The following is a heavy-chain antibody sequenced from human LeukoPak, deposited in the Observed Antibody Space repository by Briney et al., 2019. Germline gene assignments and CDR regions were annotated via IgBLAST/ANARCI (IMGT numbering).Heavy chain of an antibody. CDR1: GYTFSGYY. Sequence: ASVKVSCKASGYTFSGYYIHWVRQAPGQGLDWMGWVNPNSSGTNYGQNFQGRVTMTRDTSISTAYMELRGLTPDDTAVYYCARAGYYDSSGYYHPFDYWGQGIVVTVSS. D-gene: IGHD3-22*01. CDR2: VNPNSSGT. J-gene: IGHJ4*02. V-gene: IGHV1-2*02. CDR3: ARAGYYDSSGYYHPFDY.